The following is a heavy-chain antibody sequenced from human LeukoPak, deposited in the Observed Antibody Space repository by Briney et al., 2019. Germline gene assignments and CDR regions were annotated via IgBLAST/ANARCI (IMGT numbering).Heavy chain of an antibody. V-gene: IGHV4-4*07. Sequence: SETLSLTCTVSGGSISSYYWSWIRQPAGKGLEWIGRIYTSGSTNYNPSLKSRVTMSVDTSKNQFSLKLSSVTAADTDVYYCARDRDSSGYYPPEAFDIWGQGTMVTVSS. CDR3: ARDRDSSGYYPPEAFDI. J-gene: IGHJ3*02. CDR2: IYTSGST. CDR1: GGSISSYY. D-gene: IGHD3-22*01.